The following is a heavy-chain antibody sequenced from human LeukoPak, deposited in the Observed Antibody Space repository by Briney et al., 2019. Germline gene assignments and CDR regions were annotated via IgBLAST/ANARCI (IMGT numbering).Heavy chain of an antibody. Sequence: SETLSLTCAVYGGSFSGYYWSWIRQPPGKGLEWIGEINHSGSTNYNPSLKSRVTISVDTSKNQFSLKLSSVTAADTAVYYCARETYYYGSGSYFNYWGQGTLVTVSS. CDR2: INHSGST. CDR1: GGSFSGYY. V-gene: IGHV4-34*01. CDR3: ARETYYYGSGSYFNY. D-gene: IGHD3-10*01. J-gene: IGHJ4*02.